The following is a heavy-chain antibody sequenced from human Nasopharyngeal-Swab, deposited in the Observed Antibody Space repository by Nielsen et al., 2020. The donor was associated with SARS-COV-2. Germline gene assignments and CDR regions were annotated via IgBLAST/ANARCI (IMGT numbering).Heavy chain of an antibody. Sequence: GSLRLSCTVSGGSISSYYWSWIRQPPGKGLEWIGYISYSGSTNYNPSLKSRVTISVDTSKNQFSLKLSSVTAADTAVYYCARGAEEPASPSEYFLHAMDVWGRGTTVTVSS. CDR3: ARGAEEPASPSEYFLHAMDV. D-gene: IGHD2/OR15-2a*01. CDR2: ISYSGST. CDR1: GGSISSYY. J-gene: IGHJ6*02. V-gene: IGHV4-59*13.